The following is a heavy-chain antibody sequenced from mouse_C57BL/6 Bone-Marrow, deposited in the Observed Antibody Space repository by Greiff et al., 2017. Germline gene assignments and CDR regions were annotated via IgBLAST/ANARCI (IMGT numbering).Heavy chain of an antibody. CDR3: AGDRSTVARYAMDY. V-gene: IGHV12-3*01. J-gene: IGHJ4*01. Sequence: QVHVKQSGPGLVKPSQSLFLTCSITGFPITSGYYWIWIRQSPGKPLEWMGYITHSGETFYNPSLQSPISITRETSKNQFFLQLNSVTTEDTAMYYCAGDRSTVARYAMDYWGQGTSVTVSS. CDR1: GFPITSGYY. CDR2: ITHSGET. D-gene: IGHD1-1*01.